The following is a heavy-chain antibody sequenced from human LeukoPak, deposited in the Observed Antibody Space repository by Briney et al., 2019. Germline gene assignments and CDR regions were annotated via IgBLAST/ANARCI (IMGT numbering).Heavy chain of an antibody. Sequence: GGSLRPSCAASGFTFSSYSMNWVRQAPGKGLEWVSYITSSSSTINYADSVKGRFTISRDNARNSLYLQMNSLRAEDTAVYFCAGTYYDILTGYYEAYWGQGTLVTVSS. CDR1: GFTFSSYS. CDR2: ITSSSSTI. CDR3: AGTYYDILTGYYEAY. J-gene: IGHJ4*02. D-gene: IGHD3-9*01. V-gene: IGHV3-48*01.